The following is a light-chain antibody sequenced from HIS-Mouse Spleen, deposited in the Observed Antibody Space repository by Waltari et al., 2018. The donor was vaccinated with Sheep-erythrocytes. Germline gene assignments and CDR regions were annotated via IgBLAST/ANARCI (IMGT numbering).Light chain of an antibody. CDR2: QDS. CDR1: KLGDKY. J-gene: IGLJ2*01. V-gene: IGLV3-1*01. Sequence: SYELTQPPSVSVSPGQTASITCSGDKLGDKYACWYQQKPGKSPVLVIYQDSKRPSGIPERFSGSNFGNTATLTISGTQAMDEADYYCQAWDSSTALNVVFGGGTKLTVL. CDR3: QAWDSSTALNVV.